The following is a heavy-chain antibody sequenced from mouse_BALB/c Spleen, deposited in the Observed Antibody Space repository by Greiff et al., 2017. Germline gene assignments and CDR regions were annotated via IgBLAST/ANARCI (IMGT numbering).Heavy chain of an antibody. D-gene: IGHD6-5*01. Sequence: EVHLVESGGGLVKPGGSLKLSCAASGFTFSSYAMSWVRQTPEKRLEWVASISSGGSTYYPDSVKGRFTISRDNARNILYLQMSSLRSEDTAMYYCASSYDSYAMDYWGQGTSVTVSS. J-gene: IGHJ4*01. V-gene: IGHV5-6-5*01. CDR1: GFTFSSYA. CDR3: ASSYDSYAMDY. CDR2: ISSGGST.